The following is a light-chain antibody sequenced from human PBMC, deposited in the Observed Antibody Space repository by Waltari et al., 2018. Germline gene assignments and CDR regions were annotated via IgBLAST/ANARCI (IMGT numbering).Light chain of an antibody. J-gene: IGKJ2*01. Sequence: EIVLTQPPGTLSLSPGERATLSCRASQSVSRRYLAWYQQKPGQAPRLLIFDASNRATGIPDRVSGSGSGTDFTRTISRLEPEDFAVYFCQQYSYSPNTFGQGTKLEI. CDR2: DAS. CDR1: QSVSRRY. CDR3: QQYSYSPNT. V-gene: IGKV3-20*01.